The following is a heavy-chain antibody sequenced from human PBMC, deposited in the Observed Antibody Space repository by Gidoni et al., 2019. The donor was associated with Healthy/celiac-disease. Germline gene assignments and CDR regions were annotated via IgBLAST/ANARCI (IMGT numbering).Heavy chain of an antibody. Sequence: QVQLQQWGAGLLKPSETLSLTCAVYGGSFSGYYWRWIRQPPGKGLEWIGEINHSGSTNYNPSLKSRVTISVDTSKNQFSLKLSSVTAADTAVYYCARDGTMVRGALGGMDVWGQGTTVTVSS. CDR1: GGSFSGYY. V-gene: IGHV4-34*01. J-gene: IGHJ6*02. CDR3: ARDGTMVRGALGGMDV. D-gene: IGHD3-10*01. CDR2: INHSGST.